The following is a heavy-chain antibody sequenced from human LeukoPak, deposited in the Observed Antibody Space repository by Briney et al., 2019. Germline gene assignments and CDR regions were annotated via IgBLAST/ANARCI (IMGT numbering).Heavy chain of an antibody. CDR2: IYYSGST. J-gene: IGHJ4*02. D-gene: IGHD5-12*01. CDR1: GGSISSYY. Sequence: SETLSLTCTVSGGSISSYYWSWIRQPPGKGLEWIGYIYYSGSTNYNPSLKSRVTISVDTSKNQCSLKLSSVTAADTAVYYCARYSGYDWGLDYWGQGTLVTVSS. V-gene: IGHV4-59*01. CDR3: ARYSGYDWGLDY.